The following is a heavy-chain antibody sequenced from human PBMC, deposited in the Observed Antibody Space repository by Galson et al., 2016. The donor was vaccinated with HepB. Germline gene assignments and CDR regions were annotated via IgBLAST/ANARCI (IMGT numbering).Heavy chain of an antibody. Sequence: SLRLSCAASGFTFSSYGMYWVRLAPGKGLEWVAIIWYDGSNKYYADSVKGRFTISRDNSKNTLYLQMNSLRAEDTAVYYCARVGVDQTSFYYYMDVWGKGTTVTVSS. V-gene: IGHV3-33*01. CDR2: IWYDGSNK. J-gene: IGHJ6*03. CDR1: GFTFSSYG. CDR3: ARVGVDQTSFYYYMDV. D-gene: IGHD3-16*02.